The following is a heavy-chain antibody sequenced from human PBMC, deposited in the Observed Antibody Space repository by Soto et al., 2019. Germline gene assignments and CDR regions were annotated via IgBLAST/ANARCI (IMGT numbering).Heavy chain of an antibody. V-gene: IGHV4-59*01. CDR3: ARGRYYFDY. J-gene: IGHJ4*02. CDR2: MYHSGTT. CDR1: VGSISSYY. Sequence: PSETLSLTCTVSVGSISSYYWSWIRQPPGKGLEWIGYMYHSGTTNYNPSLKSRVTISIDTSKNQFSLRLSSVTAADTAVYYCARGRYYFDYWGQGALVTVSS.